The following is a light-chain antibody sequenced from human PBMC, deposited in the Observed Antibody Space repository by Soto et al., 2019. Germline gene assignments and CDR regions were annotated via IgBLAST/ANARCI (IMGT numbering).Light chain of an antibody. CDR3: QQRSNWPPGYT. CDR2: DAS. J-gene: IGKJ2*01. CDR1: QSVSSY. V-gene: IGKV3-11*01. Sequence: EIVLTQSPATLSLSPGERATLSCRASQSVSSYLAWYQQKPGQAPRLLIYDASNRAPGIPARFSGSWSGTDFTLTISSLEHEDFAVYYCQQRSNWPPGYTVGQGTKLEIK.